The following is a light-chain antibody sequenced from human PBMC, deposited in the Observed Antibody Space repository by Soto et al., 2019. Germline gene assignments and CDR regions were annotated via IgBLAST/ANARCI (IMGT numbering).Light chain of an antibody. Sequence: QSVLTQPASVSGSPGQSITISCTGTSSDVGGYKYVSWYQQHPGKVPKLMIYEVTNRPSGVSSRFSGSKSGNTASLTISGLQAEDEADYYCTSYTSSSTYVFGTGTKVT. CDR2: EVT. V-gene: IGLV2-14*01. CDR3: TSYTSSSTYV. CDR1: SSDVGGYKY. J-gene: IGLJ1*01.